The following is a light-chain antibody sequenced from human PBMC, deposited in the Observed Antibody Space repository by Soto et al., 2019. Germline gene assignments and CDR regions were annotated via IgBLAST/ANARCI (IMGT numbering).Light chain of an antibody. CDR2: GAS. CDR3: QQYKYWPLA. CDR1: RSISSS. J-gene: IGKJ4*01. Sequence: ETVMTQSPATLSVSPGEGATLSCRASRSISSSLAWYQQKPGRAPRLLIYGASTRATDIPARFSGSGSGTEFTLTNSSLQSEDFAIYYCQQYKYWPLAFGGGTKVDIK. V-gene: IGKV3-15*01.